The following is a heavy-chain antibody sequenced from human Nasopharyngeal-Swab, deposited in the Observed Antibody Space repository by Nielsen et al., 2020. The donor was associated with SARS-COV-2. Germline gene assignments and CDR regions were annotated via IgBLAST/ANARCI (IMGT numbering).Heavy chain of an antibody. D-gene: IGHD4-17*01. CDR1: GFTFSSYT. CDR3: VRGSYGHYDS. V-gene: IGHV3-21*06. Sequence: EGSLRLSCAASGFTFSSYTMNWVRQAPGKGLEWVSSISPTSDYIYYAESVKGRFTISRDNAKNSLFLQMNSLRAEETAIYYCVRGSYGHYDSWGQGALITVSS. CDR2: ISPTSDYI. J-gene: IGHJ5*01.